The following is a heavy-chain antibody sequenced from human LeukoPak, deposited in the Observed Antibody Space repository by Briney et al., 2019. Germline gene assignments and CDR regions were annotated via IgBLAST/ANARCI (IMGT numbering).Heavy chain of an antibody. V-gene: IGHV4-34*01. CDR3: ARGPDRYYYYYMDV. CDR2: INHSGST. J-gene: IGHJ6*03. CDR1: GGSFSGYY. Sequence: PSETLSLTCAVYGGSFSGYYWSWSRRPPGRGLEWIGEINHSGSTNYNPSLKSRVTISVDTSKNQFSLKLSSVTAADTAVYYCARGPDRYYYYYMDVWGKGTTVTVSS.